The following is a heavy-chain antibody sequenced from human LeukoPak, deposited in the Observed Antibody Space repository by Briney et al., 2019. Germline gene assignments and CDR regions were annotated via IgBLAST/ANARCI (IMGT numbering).Heavy chain of an antibody. D-gene: IGHD7-27*01. Sequence: GGSLRLSCAASGFTFSSYGMHWVRQAPGKGLEWVAFIRCDGSNKYCADSVKGRFTISRDNSKNTLYLQMNSLRAEDTAVYYCAKDRGLTGDLRGFDYWGQGTLVTVSS. V-gene: IGHV3-30*02. CDR2: IRCDGSNK. CDR1: GFTFSSYG. CDR3: AKDRGLTGDLRGFDY. J-gene: IGHJ4*02.